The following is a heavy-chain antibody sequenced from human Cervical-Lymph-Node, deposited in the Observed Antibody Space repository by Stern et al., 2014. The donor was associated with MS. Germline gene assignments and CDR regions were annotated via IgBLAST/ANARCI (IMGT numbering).Heavy chain of an antibody. Sequence: QVQLVESGPGLVKPSQTLSLTCSASGGTLISCCFHWVWIRPDPGRGLERSGYVYHTGVTYYNPSLESRVSMSVDTSKNQFSLKLRSVTAADTAIYYCAKDGHSNYNYIDPWGQGILVTVSS. CDR3: AKDGHSNYNYIDP. CDR2: VYHTGVT. V-gene: IGHV4-31*02. D-gene: IGHD4-11*01. CDR1: GGTLISCCFH. J-gene: IGHJ5*02.